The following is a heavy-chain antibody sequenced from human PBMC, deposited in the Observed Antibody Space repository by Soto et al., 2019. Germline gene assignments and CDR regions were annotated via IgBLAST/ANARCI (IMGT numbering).Heavy chain of an antibody. Sequence: QITLKESGPTLVKPTQTLTLTCTFSGFSLSTSGVGVGWIRQPPGKALEWLALIYWNDDKRYSPSLKSRLTITKDTSKNQVVLTMTNMDPVDTATYYCAHRRGPNYDFWSGYFGYWGQGTLVTVSS. J-gene: IGHJ4*02. CDR3: AHRRGPNYDFWSGYFGY. V-gene: IGHV2-5*01. CDR1: GFSLSTSGVG. CDR2: IYWNDDK. D-gene: IGHD3-3*01.